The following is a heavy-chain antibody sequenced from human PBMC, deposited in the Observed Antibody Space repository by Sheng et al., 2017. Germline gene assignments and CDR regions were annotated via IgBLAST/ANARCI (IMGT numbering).Heavy chain of an antibody. Sequence: QVQLVQSGAEVKKPGASVKVSCKASGYTFISYDINWVRQATGQGLEWMGWMNPNSGNTGNAQKFQGRVTMTRDTSINTAYMELRSLRFEDTAVYYCLTVAGPPIGWGQGTLVTVSS. CDR3: LTVAGPPIG. J-gene: IGHJ4*02. CDR2: MNPNSGNT. D-gene: IGHD6-19*01. V-gene: IGHV1-8*01. CDR1: GYTFISYD.